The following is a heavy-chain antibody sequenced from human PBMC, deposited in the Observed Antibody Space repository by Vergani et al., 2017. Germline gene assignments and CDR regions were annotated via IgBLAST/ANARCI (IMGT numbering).Heavy chain of an antibody. V-gene: IGHV3-21*01. J-gene: IGHJ6*03. CDR3: ARVQVLYYYYMDV. CDR1: GFTFSSYS. CDR2: ISSSSSYI. Sequence: EVQLVESGGGLVKPGGSLRLSCAASGFTFSSYSMNWVRQAPGKGLEWVSSISSSSSYIYYADSVKGRFTISRDNAKNSLYLQMNSLRAEDTAVYYCARVQVLYYYYMDVWGKGTTVTVSS. D-gene: IGHD4/OR15-4a*01.